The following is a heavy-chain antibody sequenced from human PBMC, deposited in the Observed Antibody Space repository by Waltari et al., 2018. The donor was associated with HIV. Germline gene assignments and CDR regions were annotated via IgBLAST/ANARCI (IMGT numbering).Heavy chain of an antibody. CDR1: GFSVISNS. CDR2: IQGEGTT. Sequence: EVQLVESGGGLIQPGESLRLYCAASGFSVISNSISWVRQAPGKGLEWVSLIQGEGTTNYADSVKGRFSTSRDEFKNIVYLQMNSLRVEDTAFYYCARLVSWFNPWGPGTLVTVSS. D-gene: IGHD1-26*01. V-gene: IGHV3-53*01. J-gene: IGHJ5*02. CDR3: ARLVSWFNP.